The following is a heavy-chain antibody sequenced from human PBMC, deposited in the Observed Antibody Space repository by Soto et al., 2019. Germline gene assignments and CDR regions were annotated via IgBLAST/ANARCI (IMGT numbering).Heavy chain of an antibody. D-gene: IGHD3-9*01. V-gene: IGHV3-30-3*01. J-gene: IGHJ4*02. CDR3: AKAGYLDTYYFDY. Sequence: QVQLVESGGGVVQPGRSLILSCAASGFTFSSYAMHWVRHAPGKGLVWVAVISYDGISKHYADSVKGRFSISRDDSKNTLYVKMNSLRAEDTAVYYCAKAGYLDTYYFDYWGQGTLVTVSS. CDR2: ISYDGISK. CDR1: GFTFSSYA.